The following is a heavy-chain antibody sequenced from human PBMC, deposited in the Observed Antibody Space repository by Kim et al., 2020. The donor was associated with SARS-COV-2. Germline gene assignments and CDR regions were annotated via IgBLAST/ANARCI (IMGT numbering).Heavy chain of an antibody. J-gene: IGHJ6*02. CDR3: ASSTSGWDGMDV. V-gene: IGHV6-1*01. Sequence: SQTLSLTCAISGNSVFSNSATWNWIWQTPSRGLEWLGRTYYRSSWNYDYAVSVKSRITINPDTSKNQFSLQLNSVTPEDTAIYYCASSTSGWDGMDVWGQ. CDR2: TYYRSSWNY. D-gene: IGHD6-19*01. CDR1: GNSVFSNSAT.